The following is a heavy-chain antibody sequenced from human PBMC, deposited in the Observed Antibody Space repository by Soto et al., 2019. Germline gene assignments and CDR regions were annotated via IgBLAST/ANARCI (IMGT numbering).Heavy chain of an antibody. D-gene: IGHD2-15*01. Sequence: SETLSLTCTVSGGSISSYYWSWIRQPPGKGLEWIGYIYYSGSTYYNPSLESRVTISVDTSKNQFSLKLSPVTAADTAVYYCARDRGARYFDYWGHGTLVTVSS. J-gene: IGHJ4*01. CDR3: ARDRGARYFDY. V-gene: IGHV4-30-4*01. CDR1: GGSISSYY. CDR2: IYYSGST.